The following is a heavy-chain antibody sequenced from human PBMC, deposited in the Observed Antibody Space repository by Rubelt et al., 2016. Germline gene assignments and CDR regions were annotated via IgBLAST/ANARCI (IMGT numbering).Heavy chain of an antibody. D-gene: IGHD2-21*02. CDR3: ARDSSECGCGGDCCTYYYGMDV. J-gene: IGHJ6*02. CDR2: IIPIFGTA. Sequence: QVQLVQSGAEVKKPGSSVKVSCKASGGTFSSYAISWVRQAPGQGLEWMGGIIPIFGTANYAPKFQGRVTITADESTSTAYMELSSLRSEDTAVYYCARDSSECGCGGDCCTYYYGMDVWGQGTTVTVSS. V-gene: IGHV1-69*01. CDR1: GGTFSSYA.